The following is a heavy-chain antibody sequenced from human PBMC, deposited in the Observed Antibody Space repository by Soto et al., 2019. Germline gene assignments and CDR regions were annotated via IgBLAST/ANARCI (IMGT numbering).Heavy chain of an antibody. CDR1: GGSMSSSSYY. D-gene: IGHD3-22*01. Sequence: SETLSLTCTVSGGSMSSSSYYWGWIRQPPGKGLEWIGSIYYSGSTYYNPSLKSRVTISVDTSKNQFSLKLSSVTAADTAVYYCATYYYDSSGQDWFDPWGQGTLVTVSS. J-gene: IGHJ5*02. CDR3: ATYYYDSSGQDWFDP. V-gene: IGHV4-39*07. CDR2: IYYSGST.